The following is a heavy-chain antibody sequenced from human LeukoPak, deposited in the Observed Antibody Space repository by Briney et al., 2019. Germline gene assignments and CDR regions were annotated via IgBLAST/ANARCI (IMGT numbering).Heavy chain of an antibody. D-gene: IGHD1-26*01. V-gene: IGHV3-66*02. Sequence: GGSLRLSCAASGFTVSGNYMSWVRQAPGKGLEWVSVIYSGGSTYYADSVKGRFTISRDNSKNTLYLQMNSLRAEDTAVYYCARSMAASGSYYDYWGQGTLVTVS. CDR1: GFTVSGNY. J-gene: IGHJ4*02. CDR3: ARSMAASGSYYDY. CDR2: IYSGGST.